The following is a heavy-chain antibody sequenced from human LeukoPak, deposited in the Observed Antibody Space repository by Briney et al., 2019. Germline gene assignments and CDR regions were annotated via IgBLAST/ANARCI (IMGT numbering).Heavy chain of an antibody. CDR1: GYTLTELS. J-gene: IGHJ4*02. CDR2: FDPEDGET. V-gene: IGHV1-24*01. Sequence: ASVKVSCKASGYTLTELSMHWVRQAPGKGLEWMGGFDPEDGETIYAQKFQGRVTMTEDTSTDTAYMELSSLRSEDTAVYYCATGRGYDFWSDLDYWGQGTLVTVSS. D-gene: IGHD3-3*01. CDR3: ATGRGYDFWSDLDY.